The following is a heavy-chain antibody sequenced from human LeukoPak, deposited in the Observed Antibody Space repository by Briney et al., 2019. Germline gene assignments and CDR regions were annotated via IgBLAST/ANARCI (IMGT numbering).Heavy chain of an antibody. CDR1: GFTFSSYS. Sequence: GGSLRLSCAASGFTFSSYSMNWVRQAPGKGLWWVSYISSSSSTIYYADSVKGRFTISRDNAKNSQYLQMNSLRDEDTAVYYCARAEGSSLYYFDYWGQGTLVTVSS. V-gene: IGHV3-48*02. J-gene: IGHJ4*02. CDR3: ARAEGSSLYYFDY. D-gene: IGHD6-13*01. CDR2: ISSSSSTI.